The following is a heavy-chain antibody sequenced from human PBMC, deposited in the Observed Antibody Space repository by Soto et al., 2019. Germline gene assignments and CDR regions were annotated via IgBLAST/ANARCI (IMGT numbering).Heavy chain of an antibody. D-gene: IGHD6-13*01. J-gene: IGHJ4*02. Sequence: PSETLSLTCTVSGGSMRNYFWTWIRQPPGKGLECIGYIHYSGTTSFFPSYNPSLRSRVTISEDTSKNQFSLKLLSVTTADTAVYFCAAGEASSRNLAPYYLAFWGQGTLVTVSS. CDR3: AAGEASSRNLAPYYLAF. CDR2: IHYSGTT. V-gene: IGHV4-59*01. CDR1: GGSMRNYF.